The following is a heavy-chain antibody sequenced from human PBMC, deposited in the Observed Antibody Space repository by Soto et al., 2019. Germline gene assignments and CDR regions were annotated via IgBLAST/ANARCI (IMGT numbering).Heavy chain of an antibody. CDR1: GFTFSDHS. CDR2: ISGSGSII. J-gene: IGHJ4*02. V-gene: IGHV3-11*01. Sequence: XGSLRLSCAVSGFTFSDHSLIWIRQAPGKGLEWISYISGSGSIIYYADSVKGRFTISRDNAKNSLYLQMNSLRAEDTAVYYCERDRTSGTIDDWGQGTLVTVSS. CDR3: ERDRTSGTIDD.